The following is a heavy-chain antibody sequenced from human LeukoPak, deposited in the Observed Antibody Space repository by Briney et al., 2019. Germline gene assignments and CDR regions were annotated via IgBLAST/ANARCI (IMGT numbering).Heavy chain of an antibody. J-gene: IGHJ4*02. D-gene: IGHD6-13*01. CDR2: IGSSSSYI. Sequence: GGSLRLSCAASGFTFSSYSMNWVRQAPGKGLEWVSSIGSSSSYIYYADSVKGRFTISRNNAKNSLYLQMNSLSAEDTAVYYCARLMAAAGFDYWGQGTLVTVSS. V-gene: IGHV3-21*01. CDR3: ARLMAAAGFDY. CDR1: GFTFSSYS.